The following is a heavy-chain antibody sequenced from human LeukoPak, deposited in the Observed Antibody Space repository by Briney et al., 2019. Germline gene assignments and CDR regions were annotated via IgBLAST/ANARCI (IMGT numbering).Heavy chain of an antibody. CDR2: INPNSGGT. D-gene: IGHD1-26*01. CDR1: GYTFTTYY. Sequence: ASEKVSCKASGYTFTTYYMHWMRQAPGQGLEWMGWINPNSGGTNYAQKFQGRVTMTRDTSISTAYMELSRLRSDDTAVYYCARDPSVGATIWFDPWGQGTLVTVSS. J-gene: IGHJ5*02. V-gene: IGHV1-2*02. CDR3: ARDPSVGATIWFDP.